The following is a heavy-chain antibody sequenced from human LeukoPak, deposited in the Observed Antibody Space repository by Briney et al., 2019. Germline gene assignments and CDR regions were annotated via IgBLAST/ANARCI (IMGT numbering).Heavy chain of an antibody. V-gene: IGHV5-51*01. CDR3: ARTYSRASNWFDP. Sequence: GASLQISCKGSGYSFTNYWIGWVRQMPGKGLEWMGIIYPGDSDTRYSPSFQGQVTISADKSISTAYLQWSSLEGSDTAIDYCARTYSRASNWFDPWGQGTLVTVSS. CDR2: IYPGDSDT. CDR1: GYSFTNYW. J-gene: IGHJ5*02. D-gene: IGHD3-22*01.